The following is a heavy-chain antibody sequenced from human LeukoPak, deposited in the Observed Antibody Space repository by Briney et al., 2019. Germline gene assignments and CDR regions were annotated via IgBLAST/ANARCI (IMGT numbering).Heavy chain of an antibody. D-gene: IGHD6-19*01. Sequence: ASVKVSCKASGYTFTSYGISWVRQAPGQGLEWMGWISAYNGNTIYAQKLQGRVTMTTDTSTSTAYMELRSLRSDDTAVYYCARAEVAVAPWAFDIWGQGTMVTVSS. CDR1: GYTFTSYG. CDR3: ARAEVAVAPWAFDI. V-gene: IGHV1-18*01. CDR2: ISAYNGNT. J-gene: IGHJ3*02.